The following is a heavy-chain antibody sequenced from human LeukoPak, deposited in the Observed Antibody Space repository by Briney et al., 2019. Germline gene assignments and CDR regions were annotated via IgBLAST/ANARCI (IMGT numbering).Heavy chain of an antibody. D-gene: IGHD2-2*01. V-gene: IGHV4-59*11. J-gene: IGHJ4*02. Sequence: SETLSLTCTVSGVSISSHYWSWIRQPPGKGLEWIGYIYYSGSTNYNPSLKSRVTISVDTSKNQFSLKLSSVTAADTAVYYCARVLREVDVVVPAAIDYWGQGTLVTVSS. CDR3: ARVLREVDVVVPAAIDY. CDR2: IYYSGST. CDR1: GVSISSHY.